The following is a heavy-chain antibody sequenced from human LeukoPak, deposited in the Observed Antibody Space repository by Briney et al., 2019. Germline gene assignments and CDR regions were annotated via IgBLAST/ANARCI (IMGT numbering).Heavy chain of an antibody. D-gene: IGHD4-23*01. CDR1: GFTFSNYG. J-gene: IGHJ4*02. CDR3: AKVLAVTSYGAKSVFDH. Sequence: GGSLRLSCAASGFTFSNYGMHWVRQAPCKGLEWVAFIWYDGSNKYYADPVKGRFTISRDNSKNTVYLQMNSLRAEDTAVYYCAKVLAVTSYGAKSVFDHWGQGTLVTVSS. V-gene: IGHV3-30*02. CDR2: IWYDGSNK.